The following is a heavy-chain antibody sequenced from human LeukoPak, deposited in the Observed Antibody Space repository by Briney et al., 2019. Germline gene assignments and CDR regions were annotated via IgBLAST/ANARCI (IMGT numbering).Heavy chain of an antibody. D-gene: IGHD3-10*01. CDR2: IGGSGSVSNR. CDR1: GFTFSSYA. J-gene: IGHJ5*02. V-gene: IGHV3-23*01. CDR3: AKGRVDTGQSWFDP. Sequence: PGGSLRLSCAASGFTFSSYAMSWVRQAPGKGLEWVSAIGGSGSVSNRYYADSVRGRFTISRDNSKNTLYLQMNSLRAEDTAVYYCAKGRVDTGQSWFDPWGQGTLVTVSS.